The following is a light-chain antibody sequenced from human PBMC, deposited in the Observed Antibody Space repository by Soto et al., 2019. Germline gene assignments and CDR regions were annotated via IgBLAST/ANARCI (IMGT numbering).Light chain of an antibody. CDR1: SSDVGGYNY. CDR2: AVT. CDR3: SSYTSSSNL. Sequence: QSVLTQPASVSGSPGQSITISCTGTSSDVGGYNYVSWYQQHPGKAPKLMIYAVTDRPSGVSSRFSGSKSGNTASLTISGLQAADEADYYCSSYTSSSNLFGTGTKVTVL. J-gene: IGLJ1*01. V-gene: IGLV2-14*01.